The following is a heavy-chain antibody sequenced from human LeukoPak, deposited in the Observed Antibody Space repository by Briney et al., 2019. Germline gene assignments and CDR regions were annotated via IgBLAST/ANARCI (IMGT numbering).Heavy chain of an antibody. Sequence: SETLSLTCTVSGGSISSYYWSWIRQPPGKGLEWIGYIYYSGSTNYNPSLKSRVTISVDTSKNQFSLKLSSVTAVDTAVYYCARDGGQRGYSYGYALDFDYWGQGTLVTVSS. CDR2: IYYSGST. CDR3: ARDGGQRGYSYGYALDFDY. V-gene: IGHV4-59*01. CDR1: GGSISSYY. J-gene: IGHJ4*02. D-gene: IGHD5-18*01.